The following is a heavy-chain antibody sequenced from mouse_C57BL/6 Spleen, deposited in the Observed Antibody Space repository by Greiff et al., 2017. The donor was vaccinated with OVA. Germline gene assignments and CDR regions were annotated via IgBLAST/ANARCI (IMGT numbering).Heavy chain of an antibody. CDR3: ARRKRTLFLGYLDY. J-gene: IGHJ2*01. CDR2: IRPNSGST. D-gene: IGHD3-1*01. Sequence: QVQLQQPGAGLVKPGASVKLSCTASGFTFTSYWMHWVRQTPGQGLEWVGFIRPNSGSTNYTETVKSKATLTVDKSSSTSYMQLSSLTSEDTAVYYCARRKRTLFLGYLDYWGQGTTVTVSS. V-gene: IGHV1-64*01. CDR1: GFTFTSYW.